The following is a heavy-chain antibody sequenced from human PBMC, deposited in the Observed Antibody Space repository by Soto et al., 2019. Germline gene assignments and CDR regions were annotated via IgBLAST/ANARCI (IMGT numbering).Heavy chain of an antibody. D-gene: IGHD3-10*01. CDR1: GFTFSSYG. Sequence: GGSLRLSCAASGFTFSSYGMHWVRQAPGKGLEWVAVISYDGSNKYYADSVKGRFTISRDNSKNTLYLQMNSLRAEDTAVYYCAKVAGLLWFGELQHWGQGTLVTVSS. CDR3: AKVAGLLWFGELQH. CDR2: ISYDGSNK. V-gene: IGHV3-30*18. J-gene: IGHJ1*01.